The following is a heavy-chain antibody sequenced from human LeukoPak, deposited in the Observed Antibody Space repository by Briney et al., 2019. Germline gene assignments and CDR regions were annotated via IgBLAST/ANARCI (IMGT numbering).Heavy chain of an antibody. Sequence: GRSLRLSCAASGFTFDDYAMHWVRQAPGKGLEWVSGISWNSGSIGYADSVKGRFTISRDNAKNPLYLQMNSLRAEDTALYYCAKARYSSSWYGNGFDPWGQGTLVTVSS. CDR1: GFTFDDYA. CDR3: AKARYSSSWYGNGFDP. CDR2: ISWNSGSI. V-gene: IGHV3-9*01. J-gene: IGHJ5*02. D-gene: IGHD6-13*01.